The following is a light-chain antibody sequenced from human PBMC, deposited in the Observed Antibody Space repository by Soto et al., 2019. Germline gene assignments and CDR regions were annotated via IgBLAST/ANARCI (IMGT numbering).Light chain of an antibody. J-gene: IGLJ1*01. CDR3: AAWDDSLNGLV. CDR1: SSNIGSNT. Sequence: QSVLTQPPSASGTPGQRVTISCSGSSSNIGSNTVKWYQHLPGTAPKLLIYTNSQRPSGVPDRFSGSKSGTSASLAISGLQSAAEADYYCAAWDDSLNGLVFGTGTKVTVL. V-gene: IGLV1-44*01. CDR2: TNS.